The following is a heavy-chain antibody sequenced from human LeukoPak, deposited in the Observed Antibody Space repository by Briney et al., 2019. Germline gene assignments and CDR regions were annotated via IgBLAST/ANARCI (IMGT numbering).Heavy chain of an antibody. CDR1: GFTFSSYA. D-gene: IGHD3-22*01. CDR2: ISYDGSNK. Sequence: GGSLRLSCAASGFTFSSYAIHWVRQAPGKGLEWVAVISYDGSNKYNADSVKGRFTISRDNSKNTLYLQMNSLRAEDTAVYYCARDRYYYDSSGYYYSSWGQGTLVTVSS. CDR3: ARDRYYYDSSGYYYSS. J-gene: IGHJ4*02. V-gene: IGHV3-30-3*01.